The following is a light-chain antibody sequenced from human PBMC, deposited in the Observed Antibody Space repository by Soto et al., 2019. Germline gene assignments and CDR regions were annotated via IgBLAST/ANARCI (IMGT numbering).Light chain of an antibody. J-gene: IGLJ1*01. CDR1: SSNIGDNP. Sequence: QSVLTQPPPASGTPGQRITIPCSGSSSNIGDNPVNWYQQLPGAAPKLLIYINDQRPSGVPARFSGSKSGTSACLAISGLQPEDEADYYCAAWDDSLNALFGTGTKVTVL. V-gene: IGLV1-44*01. CDR3: AAWDDSLNAL. CDR2: IND.